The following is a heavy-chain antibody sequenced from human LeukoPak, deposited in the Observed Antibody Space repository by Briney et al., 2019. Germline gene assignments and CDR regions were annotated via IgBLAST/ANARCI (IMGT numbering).Heavy chain of an antibody. D-gene: IGHD5-12*01. CDR2: ISGSGGST. J-gene: IGHJ4*02. Sequence: PGGSLRPSCAASGFTFSSYAMSWVRQAPGKGLEWVSAISGSGGSTYYADSVKGRFTISRDNSKNTLYLQMNSLRAEDTAVYYCAKDQTVATTSNFDYWGQGTLVTVSS. V-gene: IGHV3-23*01. CDR3: AKDQTVATTSNFDY. CDR1: GFTFSSYA.